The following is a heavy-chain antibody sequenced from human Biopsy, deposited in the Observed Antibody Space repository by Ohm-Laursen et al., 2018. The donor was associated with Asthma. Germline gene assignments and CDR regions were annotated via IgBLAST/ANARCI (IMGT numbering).Heavy chain of an antibody. CDR3: AKVGHGYGDYVGYLDP. Sequence: SLRLSCAASGFPFSTYAIHWVRQAPGKGLEWVSVISSGGGTIDYADSVKGRFTISRNISTNTVYLQMDSLSADDTAVYYCAKVGHGYGDYVGYLDPWGQGTLVTVSS. D-gene: IGHD4-17*01. CDR1: GFPFSTYA. V-gene: IGHV3-23*01. CDR2: ISSGGGTI. J-gene: IGHJ5*02.